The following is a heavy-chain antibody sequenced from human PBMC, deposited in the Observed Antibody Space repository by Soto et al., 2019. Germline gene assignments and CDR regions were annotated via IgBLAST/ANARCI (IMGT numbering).Heavy chain of an antibody. V-gene: IGHV1-69*13. D-gene: IGHD2-2*01. CDR3: ARVFVVVPAATILYYYGMDV. CDR2: IIPIFGTA. CDR1: GGTFSSYA. Sequence: SVKVSCKASGGTFSSYAISWVRQAPGQGLEWMGGIIPIFGTANYAQKFQGRVTITADESTSTAYMELSSLRSEDTAVYYCARVFVVVPAATILYYYGMDVWGQGTTVTAP. J-gene: IGHJ6*02.